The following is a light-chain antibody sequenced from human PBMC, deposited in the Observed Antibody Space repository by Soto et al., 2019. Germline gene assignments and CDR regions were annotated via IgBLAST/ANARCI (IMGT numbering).Light chain of an antibody. CDR1: QSVDVW. CDR2: KAS. J-gene: IGKJ2*01. Sequence: DAQMTQSPSTLSASVGDTVTITCRASQSVDVWLAWYHQKPGRAPRLIIYKASILETGVPSRFTGGGSGTYFSLNISGLQPDDLGIYYCQQYNSYPKTFGQGTRLE. V-gene: IGKV1-5*03. CDR3: QQYNSYPKT.